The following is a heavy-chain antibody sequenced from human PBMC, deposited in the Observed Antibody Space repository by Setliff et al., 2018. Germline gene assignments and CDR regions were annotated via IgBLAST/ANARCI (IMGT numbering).Heavy chain of an antibody. CDR2: IIPIFGTA. Sequence: SVKVSCKASGGTFSSYAITWVRQAPGQGLEWMGGIIPIFGTAKYAQKFQGRVTITADQSTRTAYMELSSLRSEDTAVYYCASSRDYNFWSGYYSPLDYWGQGTLVTVSS. CDR3: ASSRDYNFWSGYYSPLDY. CDR1: GGTFSSYA. J-gene: IGHJ4*02. V-gene: IGHV1-69*13. D-gene: IGHD3-3*01.